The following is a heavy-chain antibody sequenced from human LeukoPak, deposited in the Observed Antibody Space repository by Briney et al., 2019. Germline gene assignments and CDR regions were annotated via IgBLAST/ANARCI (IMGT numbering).Heavy chain of an antibody. V-gene: IGHV1-69*04. Sequence: ASVKVSCKASGGTFSSYAVSWVRQAPGQGLEWMGRIIPMLGISTYAQKFQGRVTLNADKSANTAYMDLSSPRFEDTAVYYCARESVTDGRRDFDYWGQGTLVTVSS. CDR1: GGTFSSYA. CDR2: IIPMLGIS. J-gene: IGHJ4*02. D-gene: IGHD5-24*01. CDR3: ARESVTDGRRDFDY.